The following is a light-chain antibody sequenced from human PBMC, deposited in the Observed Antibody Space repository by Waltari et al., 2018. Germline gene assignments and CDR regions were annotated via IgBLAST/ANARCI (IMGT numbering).Light chain of an antibody. CDR1: QGLIHSDGNTY. V-gene: IGKV2-30*02. Sequence: DVVMTQSPLSLTVTLGQPASISCRSSQGLIHSDGNTYLNWFQQRPGQSPRCLIYKVFNRESGVPDRFSGSGSGTDFTLKISRVEAEDVGFYYCMQSTQWPRTFGQGTKVQIK. J-gene: IGKJ1*01. CDR2: KVF. CDR3: MQSTQWPRT.